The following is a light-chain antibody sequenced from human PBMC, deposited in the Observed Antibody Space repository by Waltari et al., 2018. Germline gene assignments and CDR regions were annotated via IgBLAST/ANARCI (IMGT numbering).Light chain of an antibody. J-gene: IGKJ4*01. V-gene: IGKV1-9*01. Sequence: DIQLTQSPSFLSASMGDRVTITCRASQGLSGYLAWYQQKPGKAPELLIYTASTLQSGVPSRFSGSGSGTEFTLTISSLQPEDFATYYCQQLNSYPITFGGGTKVEIK. CDR3: QQLNSYPIT. CDR2: TAS. CDR1: QGLSGY.